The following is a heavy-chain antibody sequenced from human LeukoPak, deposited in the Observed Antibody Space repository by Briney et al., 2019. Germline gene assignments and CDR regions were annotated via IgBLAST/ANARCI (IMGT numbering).Heavy chain of an antibody. Sequence: ASVKVSCKASGYTFTSYGISWVRQAPGQGLEWMGWISAYNGNTSYAQKLQGRVTMTRDTSTTTVYMELSSLISEDTAVYYCARGNRLWAPLGYWGQGTLVTVSS. J-gene: IGHJ4*02. V-gene: IGHV1-18*01. CDR3: ARGNRLWAPLGY. D-gene: IGHD3-16*01. CDR1: GYTFTSYG. CDR2: ISAYNGNT.